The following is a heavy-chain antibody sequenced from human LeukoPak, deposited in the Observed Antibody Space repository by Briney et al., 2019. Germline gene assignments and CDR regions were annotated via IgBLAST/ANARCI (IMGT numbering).Heavy chain of an antibody. CDR1: GFTFSSYA. CDR2: ISGSGGST. Sequence: GGSLRLSCAASGFTFSSYAMSWVRQAPGKGLEWVSAISGSGGSTYYADSVKGRFTISRDNAKNTLYLQMNSLRAEDTAVYYCASLRFLEWFPFDYWGQGTLVTVSS. CDR3: ASLRFLEWFPFDY. V-gene: IGHV3-23*01. D-gene: IGHD3-3*01. J-gene: IGHJ4*02.